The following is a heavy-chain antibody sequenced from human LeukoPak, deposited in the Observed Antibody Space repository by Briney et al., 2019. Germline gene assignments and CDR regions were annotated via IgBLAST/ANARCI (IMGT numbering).Heavy chain of an antibody. CDR1: GGSISSYY. D-gene: IGHD4-23*01. V-gene: IGHV4-59*01. CDR2: IYYSGST. J-gene: IGHJ6*03. Sequence: SETLSLACTVSGGSISSYYWSWIRQPPGKGLEWIGYIYYSGSTNYNPSLKSRVTISVDTSKNQFSLKLSSVTAADTAVYYCARAEGDYGGYYYYYYMDVWGKGTTVTVSS. CDR3: ARAEGDYGGYYYYYYMDV.